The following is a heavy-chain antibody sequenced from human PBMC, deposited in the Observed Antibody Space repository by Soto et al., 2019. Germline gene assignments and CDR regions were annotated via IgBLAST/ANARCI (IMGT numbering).Heavy chain of an antibody. V-gene: IGHV4-31*03. CDR3: ARKATVTTCFDY. CDR1: GGSISSGGYY. Sequence: QVQLQESGPGLVKHSQTLSLTCTVSGGSISSGGYYWSWIRQHPGKGLEWIGYIYYSGSTYYNPSRKSRATISVDTSKNQFSLKLSSVTAADTAVYYCARKATVTTCFDYWGQGTLATVSS. D-gene: IGHD4-17*01. J-gene: IGHJ4*02. CDR2: IYYSGST.